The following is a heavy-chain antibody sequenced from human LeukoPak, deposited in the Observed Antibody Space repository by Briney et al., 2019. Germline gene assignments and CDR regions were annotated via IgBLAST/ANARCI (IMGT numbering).Heavy chain of an antibody. V-gene: IGHV1-69*04. D-gene: IGHD3-10*01. CDR3: AREVGWFGESNDY. J-gene: IGHJ4*02. CDR1: GGTFSSYA. Sequence: ASVKVSCKASGGTFSSYAISWVRQAPGQGLEWMGRIIPILGIANYAQKFQGRVTITADKSTSTAYMELSSLRSEDTAVYYCAREVGWFGESNDYWGQGTLVTVSS. CDR2: IIPILGIA.